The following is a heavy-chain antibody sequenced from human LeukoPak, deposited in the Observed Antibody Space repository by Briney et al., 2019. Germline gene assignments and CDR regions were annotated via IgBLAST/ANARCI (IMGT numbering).Heavy chain of an antibody. Sequence: GGSLRLSCEASGFTVSSNYMSWVRQAPGKGLEWVSVIYSGGSTKYADSVKGRFSISRDNSKNTLYLQMNSLRAEDTAVYYCARDPRTIKDAFDIWGQGTMVTVSS. CDR2: IYSGGST. J-gene: IGHJ3*02. CDR1: GFTVSSNY. D-gene: IGHD4/OR15-4a*01. V-gene: IGHV3-66*01. CDR3: ARDPRTIKDAFDI.